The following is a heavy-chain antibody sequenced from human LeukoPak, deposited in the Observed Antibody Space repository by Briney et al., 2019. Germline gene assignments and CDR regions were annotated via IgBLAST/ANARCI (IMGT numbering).Heavy chain of an antibody. V-gene: IGHV3-7*01. CDR3: AREEWWHLDI. D-gene: IGHD3-3*01. CDR2: IKPDGSEK. Sequence: GGSLRLSCAASGFTFGTSYMSWVRQAPGGGLECVSKIKPDGSEKFYVDSVKGRSTVSSDNAKNSLYLQMDSLRAEDTAVYYCAREEWWHLDIWGRGTLVTISS. CDR1: GFTFGTSY. J-gene: IGHJ2*01.